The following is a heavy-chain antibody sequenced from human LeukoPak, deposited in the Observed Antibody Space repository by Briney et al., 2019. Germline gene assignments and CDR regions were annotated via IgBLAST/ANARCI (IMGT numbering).Heavy chain of an antibody. CDR3: ARETYYYGSAHDY. CDR2: INSDGSST. Sequence: YPGGSLRLSCAASGFTLSSYWMHWVRHAPGKGLVWVSRINSDGSSTIYADSVKGRFTISRDNAKNTLYLQMNSLRAEDTAVYYCARETYYYGSAHDYWGQGTLVTVSS. D-gene: IGHD3-10*01. V-gene: IGHV3-74*01. CDR1: GFTLSSYW. J-gene: IGHJ4*02.